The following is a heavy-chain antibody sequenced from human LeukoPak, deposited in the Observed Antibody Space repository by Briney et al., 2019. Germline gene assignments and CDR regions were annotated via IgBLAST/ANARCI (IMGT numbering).Heavy chain of an antibody. J-gene: IGHJ4*02. D-gene: IGHD3-22*01. V-gene: IGHV3-66*01. Sequence: GGSLRLSCAASGFTVSSNYMSWVRQAPGKGLEWVSVIYSGGSTYYADSVKGRFTISRDNPKNTLYLQMNSLRAEDTAVYYCAKGSSGLYYFDYWGQGTLVTVSS. CDR3: AKGSSGLYYFDY. CDR2: IYSGGST. CDR1: GFTVSSNY.